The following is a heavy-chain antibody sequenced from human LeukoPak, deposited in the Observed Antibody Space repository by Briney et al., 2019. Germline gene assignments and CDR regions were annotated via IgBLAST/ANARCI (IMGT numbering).Heavy chain of an antibody. J-gene: IGHJ6*03. V-gene: IGHV3-20*04. CDR1: GFTFDDYG. CDR2: INWNGGST. Sequence: GGSLRLSCAASGFTFDDYGMSWVRQAPGEGLEWVSGINWNGGSTGYADSVKGRFTISRDNAKNSLYLQMNSLRAEDTALYYCARHGSGSYYYMDVWGKGTTVTVSS. CDR3: ARHGSGSYYYMDV. D-gene: IGHD3-10*01.